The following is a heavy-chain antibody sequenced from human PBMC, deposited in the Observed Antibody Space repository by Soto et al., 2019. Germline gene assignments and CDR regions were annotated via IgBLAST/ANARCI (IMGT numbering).Heavy chain of an antibody. CDR3: EREATGATENY. V-gene: IGHV1-46*01. Sequence: QVQLVQSGAEVERPGASVKVSCKSSGYTFTSYYIHWVRQAPGQGLEWMGLINPSGGATSYAQKFQGRVTMTSDTSTSTVYMELSSLRSEDTAVYYCEREATGATENYWGQGTLVTVSS. J-gene: IGHJ4*02. CDR2: INPSGGAT. CDR1: GYTFTSYY. D-gene: IGHD1-7*01.